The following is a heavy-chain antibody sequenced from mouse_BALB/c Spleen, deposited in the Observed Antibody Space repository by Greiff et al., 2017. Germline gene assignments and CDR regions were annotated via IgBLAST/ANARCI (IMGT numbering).Heavy chain of an antibody. J-gene: IGHJ2*01. V-gene: IGHV5-12-1*01. CDR2: ISSGGGST. CDR1: GFAFSSYD. D-gene: IGHD4-1*01. CDR3: ARHVTGLLDY. Sequence: EVMLVESGGGLVKPGGSLKLSCAASGFAFSSYDMSWVRQTPEKRLEWVAYISSGGGSTYYPDTVKGRFTISRDNAKNTLYLQMSSLKSEDTAMYYCARHVTGLLDYWGQGTTLTVSS.